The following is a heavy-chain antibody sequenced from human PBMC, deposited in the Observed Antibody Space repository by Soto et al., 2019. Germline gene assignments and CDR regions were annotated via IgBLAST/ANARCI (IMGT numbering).Heavy chain of an antibody. CDR2: IWYDGSNK. D-gene: IGHD6-13*01. CDR1: GFTFSSYG. CDR3: AKEPVIAAAGTAFDI. Sequence: PGGSLRLSCAASGFTFSSYGMHWVRQAPGKGLEWVAVIWYDGSNKYYADSVKGRFTISRDNAKNSLYLQMNSLRAEDTAVYYCAKEPVIAAAGTAFDIWGQGTMVTVSS. V-gene: IGHV3-33*06. J-gene: IGHJ3*02.